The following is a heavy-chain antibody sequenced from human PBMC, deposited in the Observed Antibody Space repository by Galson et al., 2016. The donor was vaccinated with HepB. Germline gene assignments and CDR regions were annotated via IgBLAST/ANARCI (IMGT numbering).Heavy chain of an antibody. CDR3: ANTKRLDNSCEQVMVATASAATTSRPAFSPLPSSNSTSSGGAALGCLLKNDFSHQPTMVWY. D-gene: IGHD1-1*01. Sequence: SLRLSCAASGFAFDTHSMSWVRQAPGKGLEYISYINSNRTITFYADSVKGRFTVSRDNANNLLYLQMSSLRADDAALYFCANTKRLDNSCEQVMVATASAATTSRPAFSPLPSSNSTSSGGAALGCLLKNDFSHQPTMVWY. V-gene: IGHV3-11*01. CDR2: INSNRTIT. J-gene: IGHJ2*01. CDR1: GFAFDTHS.